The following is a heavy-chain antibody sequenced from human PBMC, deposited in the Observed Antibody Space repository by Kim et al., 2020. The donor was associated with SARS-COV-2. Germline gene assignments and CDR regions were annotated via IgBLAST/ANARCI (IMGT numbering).Heavy chain of an antibody. CDR2: INTNTGNP. CDR3: AREWVRFLEWGFDP. Sequence: ASVKVSCKASGYTFTSYAMNWVRQAPGQGLEWMGWINTNTGNPTYAQGFTGRFVFSLDTPVSTAYLQISSLTAEDTAVYYCAREWVRFLEWGFDPWGQGTLVTVSS. CDR1: GYTFTSYA. V-gene: IGHV7-4-1*02. D-gene: IGHD3-3*01. J-gene: IGHJ5*02.